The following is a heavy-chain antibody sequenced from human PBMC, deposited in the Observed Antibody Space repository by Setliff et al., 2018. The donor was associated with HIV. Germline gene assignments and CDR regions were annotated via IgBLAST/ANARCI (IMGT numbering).Heavy chain of an antibody. Sequence: PSETLSLTCTVSGGSISSSSYYWGWIRQPPGKGLEWIGSISYSGNIYYNASRKSRVTISVDRSKNQFSLNLTSVTAADTAVYYCGRLDTFLNHFDYWGQGVPVTVSS. CDR2: ISYSGNI. J-gene: IGHJ4*02. CDR3: GRLDTFLNHFDY. D-gene: IGHD3-3*02. CDR1: GGSISSSSYY. V-gene: IGHV4-39*01.